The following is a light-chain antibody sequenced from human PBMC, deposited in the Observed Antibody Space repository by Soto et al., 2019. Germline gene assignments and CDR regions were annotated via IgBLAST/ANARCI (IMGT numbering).Light chain of an antibody. CDR3: SLYISGSTYV. CDR1: SSDVGSYNR. CDR2: EVN. J-gene: IGLJ1*01. Sequence: QSVLTQPPSVSGSPGQSVTISCTGTSSDVGSYNRLSWYQQPPGTAPKLIMYEVNTRPSGVPDRFSGSKSGSTASLTISGLQAEDEADYYCSLYISGSTYVFGTGTKHRP. V-gene: IGLV2-18*01.